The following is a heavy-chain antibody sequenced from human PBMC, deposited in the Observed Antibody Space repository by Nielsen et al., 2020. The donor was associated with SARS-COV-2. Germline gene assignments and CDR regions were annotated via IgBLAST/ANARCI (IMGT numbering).Heavy chain of an antibody. CDR3: ASRYCSSTSCYRSNGMDV. Sequence: WVRQAPGQGLEWMGGIIPIFGTANYAQKFQGRVTITADKSTSTAYMALSSLRSEDTAVYYCASRYCSSTSCYRSNGMDVWGQGTTVTVSS. J-gene: IGHJ6*02. V-gene: IGHV1-69*06. D-gene: IGHD2-2*01. CDR2: IIPIFGTA.